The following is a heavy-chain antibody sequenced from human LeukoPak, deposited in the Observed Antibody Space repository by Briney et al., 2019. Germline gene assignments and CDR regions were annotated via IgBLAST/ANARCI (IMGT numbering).Heavy chain of an antibody. CDR3: ARAGPYSGGWIFDY. J-gene: IGHJ4*02. D-gene: IGHD6-19*01. V-gene: IGHV3-30*04. CDR2: ISYDGNNK. Sequence: PGGSLRLSCAASGFTFSSYAMHWVRQAPGKGLEWVAVISYDGNNKYYADSVKGRFSISRDNSKNTLYLQMNGLRVEDTAVYYCARAGPYSGGWIFDYWGQGTLVSVSS. CDR1: GFTFSSYA.